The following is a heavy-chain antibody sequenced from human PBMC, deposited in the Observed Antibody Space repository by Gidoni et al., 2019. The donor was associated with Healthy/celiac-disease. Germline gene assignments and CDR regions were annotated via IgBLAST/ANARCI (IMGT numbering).Heavy chain of an antibody. V-gene: IGHV3-21*01. CDR2: ISSSRCDT. CDR3: ARDGNGGGSYYSGSSGVN. J-gene: IGHJ4*02. D-gene: IGHD1-26*01. Sequence: EVQLVESGGGLVKPGGSLRLSCAASGFTFSSCSMNWVRQAQGQGLEWGSSISSSRCDTYYADSWKGRFTISRDNAKNSLYLQMNSLRAEDTAVYYCARDGNGGGSYYSGSSGVNWGQGTLVTVSS. CDR1: GFTFSSCS.